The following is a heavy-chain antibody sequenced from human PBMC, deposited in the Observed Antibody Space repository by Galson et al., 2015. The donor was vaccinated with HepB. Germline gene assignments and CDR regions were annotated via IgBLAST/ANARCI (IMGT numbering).Heavy chain of an antibody. V-gene: IGHV3-33*01. CDR1: GFTFSSYG. Sequence: SLRLSCAASGFTFSSYGMHWVRQAPGKGLEWVAVIWYDGSNKYYADSVKGRFTISGDNSKNTLYLQMNSLRAEDTAVYYCARDRYYDYVWGSYRGYYMDVWGKGTTVTVSS. D-gene: IGHD3-16*02. J-gene: IGHJ6*03. CDR2: IWYDGSNK. CDR3: ARDRYYDYVWGSYRGYYMDV.